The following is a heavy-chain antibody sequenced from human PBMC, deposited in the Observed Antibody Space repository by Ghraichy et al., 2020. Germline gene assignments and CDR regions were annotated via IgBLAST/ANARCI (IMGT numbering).Heavy chain of an antibody. J-gene: IGHJ4*02. CDR2: ISSNGDNT. CDR3: VKPPYTSTWYDRYYFDY. V-gene: IGHV3-64D*06. D-gene: IGHD6-13*01. Sequence: GGSLRLSCSASGFTFSSYAMHWVRQAPGKGLEYVSAISSNGDNTYYADSVKGRFTISRDNSKNTLYLQMSSLRAEDTAVYYCVKPPYTSTWYDRYYFDYWGQGTLVTVSS. CDR1: GFTFSSYA.